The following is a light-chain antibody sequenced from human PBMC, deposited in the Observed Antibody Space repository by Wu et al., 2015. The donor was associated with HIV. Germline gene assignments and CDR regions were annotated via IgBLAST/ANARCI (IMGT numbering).Light chain of an antibody. CDR2: RAS. J-gene: IGKJ2*01. Sequence: DIQMTQSPSTLSASVGDRVTLTCRASESITTWLAWYQQKPGKAPRLLISRASDLQTGVPSRFSGSGSGTEFTLTINSLQPDDFATYYCQEYKTYLYTFG. CDR1: ESITTW. CDR3: QEYKTYLYT. V-gene: IGKV1-5*03.